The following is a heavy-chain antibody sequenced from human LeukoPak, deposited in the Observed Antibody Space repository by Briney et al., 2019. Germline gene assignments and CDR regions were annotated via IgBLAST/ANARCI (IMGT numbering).Heavy chain of an antibody. CDR3: ARDLWNCSSTSCPSYYYYYYGMDV. CDR2: ISSSGSTI. J-gene: IGHJ6*02. D-gene: IGHD2-2*01. V-gene: IGHV3-48*03. Sequence: PGGSLRLSCSASGFTFNSYAMHWVRQAPGKGLEWVSYISSSGSTIYYADSVKGRFTISRDNAKNSLYLQMNSLRAEDTAVYYCARDLWNCSSTSCPSYYYYYYGMDVWGQGTTVTVSS. CDR1: GFTFNSYA.